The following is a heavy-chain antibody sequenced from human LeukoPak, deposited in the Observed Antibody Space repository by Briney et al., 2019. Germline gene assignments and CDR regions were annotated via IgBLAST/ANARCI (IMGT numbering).Heavy chain of an antibody. D-gene: IGHD3-16*01. CDR2: VHLDGRT. V-gene: IGHV4-4*02. CDR1: GGSVTSTNW. CDR3: ARGNGGARTPMDV. J-gene: IGHJ6*02. Sequence: SETLSLTCAVSGGSVTSTNWWTWVRQPPGKGLEWIGEVHLDGRTNYNPSLKSRVTISVDTSKNQFSLKLSSVTAADTAVYYCARGNGGARTPMDVWGQGTTVTVSS.